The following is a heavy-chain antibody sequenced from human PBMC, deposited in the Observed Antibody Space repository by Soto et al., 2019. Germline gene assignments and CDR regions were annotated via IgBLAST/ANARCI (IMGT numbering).Heavy chain of an antibody. D-gene: IGHD1-26*01. CDR2: IYYSGST. CDR3: ASAGLGDASAY. V-gene: IGHV4-61*01. Sequence: QVQLQESGPGLVKPSETLSLTCTVSGGSVSSGSYYWSWIRQPPGKGLEWIGYIYYSGSTKYNPSLFKRVTISVDTSKIQFSLTRRSMTAADTAVCYCASAGLGDASAYWGPGTLVTVAS. CDR1: GGSVSSGSYY. J-gene: IGHJ4*02.